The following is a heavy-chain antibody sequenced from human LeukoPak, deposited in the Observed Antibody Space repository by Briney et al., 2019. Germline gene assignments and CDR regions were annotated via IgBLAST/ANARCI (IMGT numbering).Heavy chain of an antibody. CDR1: GGSFSGYY. Sequence: SETLSLTCAVYGGSFSGYYWSGVRQPPWKGLDGIGEINHSGSTNYNRSLKSRLTKSVDTSTSQFSLNLSSVTAADPAVYYCARLATPSTMAARGRSWFESWGQGTLVTVSS. D-gene: IGHD6-6*01. J-gene: IGHJ5*01. CDR2: INHSGST. CDR3: ARLATPSTMAARGRSWFES. V-gene: IGHV4-34*01.